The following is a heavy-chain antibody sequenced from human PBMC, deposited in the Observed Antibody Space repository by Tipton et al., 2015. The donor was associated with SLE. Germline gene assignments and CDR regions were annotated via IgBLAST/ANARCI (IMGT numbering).Heavy chain of an antibody. CDR2: IYYSGST. V-gene: IGHV4-59*01. D-gene: IGHD2-21*01. CDR3: AREAWGHAFDI. CDR1: GGSLSSYY. J-gene: IGHJ3*02. Sequence: TLSLTCTVSGGSLSSYYWSWIRQPPGKGLEWIGYIYYSGSTNYNPSLKSRVTISVDTSKNQFSLKLSSVTAADTAVYYCAREAWGHAFDIWGQGTMVTVSS.